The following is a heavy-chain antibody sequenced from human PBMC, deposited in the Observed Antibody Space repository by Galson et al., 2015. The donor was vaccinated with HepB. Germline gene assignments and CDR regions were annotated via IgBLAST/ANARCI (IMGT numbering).Heavy chain of an antibody. CDR3: ARDRYSSGLRFDY. Sequence: SLRLSCAASGFTFSSYAMHWVRQAPGMGLEWVAVISYDGSNKYYADSVKGRFTISRDNSKNTLYLQMNSLRVEDTAVYYCARDRYSSGLRFDYWGQGTLVTVSS. J-gene: IGHJ4*02. CDR2: ISYDGSNK. CDR1: GFTFSSYA. V-gene: IGHV3-30*04. D-gene: IGHD6-19*01.